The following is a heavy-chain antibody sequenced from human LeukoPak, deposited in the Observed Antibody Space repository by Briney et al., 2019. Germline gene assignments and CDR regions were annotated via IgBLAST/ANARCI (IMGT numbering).Heavy chain of an antibody. CDR2: IYPGDSDA. D-gene: IGHD1-26*01. Sequence: GESLQISCQGSGSRFTNYWIGWVRRMPGKGLKWMGIIYPGDSDARYSPSFQGQVTISADKSISTAYLQWSSLKASDTAMYYCARRRDLYSGSYYTFDYWGQGTLVTVSS. CDR1: GSRFTNYW. J-gene: IGHJ4*02. V-gene: IGHV5-51*01. CDR3: ARRRDLYSGSYYTFDY.